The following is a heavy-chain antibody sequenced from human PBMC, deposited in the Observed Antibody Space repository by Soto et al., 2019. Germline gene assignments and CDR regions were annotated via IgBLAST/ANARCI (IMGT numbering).Heavy chain of an antibody. J-gene: IGHJ4*02. Sequence: QVQLQESGPGLVKPSETLSLTCTVSGGSISSYYWSWIRQPPGKGLEWIGYIYYSGSTNYNPSLKSRVTISVDTSKNQFALKLSSVTAADTAVYYCARDEEGGCSGGSGYSRWGQGTLVTVSS. D-gene: IGHD2-15*01. CDR1: GGSISSYY. CDR2: IYYSGST. V-gene: IGHV4-59*01. CDR3: ARDEEGGCSGGSGYSR.